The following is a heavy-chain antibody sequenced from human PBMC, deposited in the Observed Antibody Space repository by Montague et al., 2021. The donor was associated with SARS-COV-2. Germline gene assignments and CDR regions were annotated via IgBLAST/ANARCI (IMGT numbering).Heavy chain of an antibody. CDR2: IHIGGTS. CDR1: GDSISSGGYY. V-gene: IGHV4-39*07. CDR3: ARSRDRYLVN. Sequence: SETLSLTCTVSGDSISSGGYYWGWIRQPPGKGLEWIASIHIGGTSYLNPSLKSRVTISIDSSKNQFSLNVTSVTAAGTAVYFCARSRDRYLVNWGQGTLATVSS. J-gene: IGHJ4*02.